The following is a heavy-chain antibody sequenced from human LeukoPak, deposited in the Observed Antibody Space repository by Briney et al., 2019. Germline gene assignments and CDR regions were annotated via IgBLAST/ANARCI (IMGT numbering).Heavy chain of an antibody. CDR2: IIPIFGTA. Sequence: SVKVSCKASGGTFSSYAISWVRQAPGQWLEWMGGIIPIFGTANYAQKFQGRVTITADESTSTAYMELSSLRSEDTAVYYCARDASPLRDFDYWGQGTLVTVSS. J-gene: IGHJ4*02. CDR1: GGTFSSYA. CDR3: ARDASPLRDFDY. V-gene: IGHV1-69*13. D-gene: IGHD4-17*01.